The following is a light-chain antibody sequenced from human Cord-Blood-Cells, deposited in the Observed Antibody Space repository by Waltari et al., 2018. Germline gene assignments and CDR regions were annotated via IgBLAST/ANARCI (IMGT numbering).Light chain of an antibody. Sequence: SVSGSPGQSITISCTGTSSDVGGYNYVSWYQQHPGKAPKLMIYDVSKRPSGVSNRFSGSKSGNTASLTISGLQAEDEADYYCSSYTSSSTFYVVFGGGTKLTVL. CDR2: DVS. J-gene: IGLJ2*01. CDR1: SSDVGGYNY. CDR3: SSYTSSSTFYVV. V-gene: IGLV2-14*04.